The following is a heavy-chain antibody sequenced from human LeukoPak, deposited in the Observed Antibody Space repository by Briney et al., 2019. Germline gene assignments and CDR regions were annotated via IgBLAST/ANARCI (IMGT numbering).Heavy chain of an antibody. J-gene: IGHJ4*02. D-gene: IGHD1-26*01. V-gene: IGHV1-2*02. Sequence: GASVEVSCKASGYTFTGYYMHWVRQAPGQGLEWMGLIDPNSGGTNYAQKFQGRVTMTRDTPISTAYMELSRLSSDDMAVYYCASGIVGGTNYWGQGTLVTVSS. CDR3: ASGIVGGTNY. CDR2: IDPNSGGT. CDR1: GYTFTGYY.